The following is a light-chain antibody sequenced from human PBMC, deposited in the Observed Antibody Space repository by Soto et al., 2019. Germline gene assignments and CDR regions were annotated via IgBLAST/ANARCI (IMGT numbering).Light chain of an antibody. CDR2: WAS. J-gene: IGKJ2*01. Sequence: DIVMTQSPDSLAVSLGERATINCKSSQSVLYSSNNKNYLVWYQQKSGQPPKLLISWASTRESGVPDRFSGGGSGTDFTRTISSLQAEDVAVYYCQQYYSLPYTFGQGTKLEIK. CDR1: QSVLYSSNNKNY. V-gene: IGKV4-1*01. CDR3: QQYYSLPYT.